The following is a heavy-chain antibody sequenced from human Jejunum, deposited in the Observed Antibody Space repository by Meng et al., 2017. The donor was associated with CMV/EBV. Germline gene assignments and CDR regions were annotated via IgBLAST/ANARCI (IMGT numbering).Heavy chain of an antibody. D-gene: IGHD1-26*01. J-gene: IGHJ4*02. CDR3: AHFVGGYYPSRPDY. CDR2: IYRGDDK. CDR1: GFSPSTSGGG. V-gene: IGHV2-5*02. Sequence: PLKEFGPTLVKPTPTLTLSCSFFGFSPSTSGGGVGWIRQSPGKALEWLALIYRGDDKRYSPSLNSRLTIAKDTSKNEVVLTLTNMGPIDTGTYYCAHFVGGYYPSRPDYWGQGTLVTVSS.